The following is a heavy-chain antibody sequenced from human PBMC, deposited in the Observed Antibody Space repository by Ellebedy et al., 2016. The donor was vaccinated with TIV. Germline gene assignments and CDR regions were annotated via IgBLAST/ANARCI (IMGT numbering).Heavy chain of an antibody. CDR3: ASGPDCSSTSCYVSLYYYYGMDV. Sequence: ASVKVSCKASGGTFSSYAISWVRQAPGQGLEWMGGIIPIFGTANYAQKFQGRVTITADESTSTAYMELSSLRSEDTAVYYCASGPDCSSTSCYVSLYYYYGMDVWGQGTTVTVSS. V-gene: IGHV1-69*13. J-gene: IGHJ6*02. D-gene: IGHD2-2*01. CDR1: GGTFSSYA. CDR2: IIPIFGTA.